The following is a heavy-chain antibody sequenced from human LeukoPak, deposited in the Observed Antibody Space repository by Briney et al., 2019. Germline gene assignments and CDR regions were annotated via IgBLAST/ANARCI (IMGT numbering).Heavy chain of an antibody. V-gene: IGHV3-23*01. J-gene: IGHJ3*02. CDR1: GFTFSSYA. D-gene: IGHD1-1*01. CDR3: ARGSTTGTTSPLRAFDI. Sequence: PGGSLRLSCAASGFTFSSYAMSWVRQAPGKGLEWVSAISGSDGTTYYADSVKGRFTISRDNSKNTLYLQMNSLRAEDTAVYYCARGSTTGTTSPLRAFDIWGQGTMVTVSS. CDR2: ISGSDGTT.